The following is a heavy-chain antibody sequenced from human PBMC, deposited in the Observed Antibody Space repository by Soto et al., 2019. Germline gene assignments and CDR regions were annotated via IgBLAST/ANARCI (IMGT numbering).Heavy chain of an antibody. CDR2: ISYDGSNK. CDR3: AKCAQYYDILTGYAS. Sequence: QVQLVESGGGVVQPGRSLRLSCAASGFTFSSYGMHWVRQAPGKGLEWVAVISYDGSNKYYADSVKGRFTISRDNSKNTRYRQMNSVRAEDTAVYYCAKCAQYYDILTGYASWGQGTLVTVSS. CDR1: GFTFSSYG. D-gene: IGHD3-9*01. J-gene: IGHJ4*02. V-gene: IGHV3-30*18.